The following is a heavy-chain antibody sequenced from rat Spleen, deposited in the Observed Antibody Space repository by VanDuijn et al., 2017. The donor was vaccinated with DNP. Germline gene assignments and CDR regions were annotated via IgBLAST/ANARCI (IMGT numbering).Heavy chain of an antibody. Sequence: EVQLVESGGGLVQPGRSLKLSCVASGFIFSNYWMYWIRQAPGKGLEWVASITNTGDVTYYSDSVKGRFTISRDDAKSTLYLQMDSLRSEDTATYYCTTPQYDGTYYYGWFAYWGQGTLVIVSS. D-gene: IGHD1-12*02. J-gene: IGHJ3*01. V-gene: IGHV5-31*01. CDR3: TTPQYDGTYYYGWFAY. CDR1: GFIFSNYW. CDR2: ITNTGDVT.